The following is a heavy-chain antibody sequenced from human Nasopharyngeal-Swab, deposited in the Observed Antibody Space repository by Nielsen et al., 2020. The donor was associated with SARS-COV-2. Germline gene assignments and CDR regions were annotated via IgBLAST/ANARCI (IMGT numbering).Heavy chain of an antibody. CDR3: ARSRLTIFGVVIGPFDY. J-gene: IGHJ4*02. D-gene: IGHD3-3*01. CDR1: RFRFSSWP. V-gene: IGHV3-30*03. CDR2: ISSDGSDK. Sequence: GGSLRLSCAASRFRFSSWPMHWVRPAPGQGLEWVTVISSDGSDKQYADSVKGRFTISRDNSKNTLYLQMKSLRAEDTGVYYCARSRLTIFGVVIGPFDYWGQGTLVTVSS.